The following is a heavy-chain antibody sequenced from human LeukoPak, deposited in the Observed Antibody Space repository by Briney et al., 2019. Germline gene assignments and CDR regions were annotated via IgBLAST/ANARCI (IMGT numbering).Heavy chain of an antibody. J-gene: IGHJ4*02. CDR3: ARDYRGSYPPGYFDY. CDR2: IYYTGIT. D-gene: IGHD3-16*02. V-gene: IGHV4-39*07. Sequence: SATLSLTCTVSGGSISSSSYYWGWIRQPPGEGLEWIGSIYYTGITYYNPSLKSRVTISVDTSKNHFSLRLSSVTAADTAVYYCARDYRGSYPPGYFDYWGQGTLVTVSS. CDR1: GGSISSSSYY.